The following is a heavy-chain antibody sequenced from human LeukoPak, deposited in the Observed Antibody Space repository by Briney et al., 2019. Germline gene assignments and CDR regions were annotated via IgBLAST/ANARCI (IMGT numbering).Heavy chain of an antibody. D-gene: IGHD3-10*01. CDR2: IYHSGST. Sequence: KASETLSLTCAVSGYSISSGYYWGWIRQPPGKGLEWIGSIYHSGSTYYNPSLKSRVTISVDTSKNQFSLKLSSVTAADTAVYYCARGSGVRTYYYYYYHMDVWGKGTTVTVSS. CDR3: ARGSGVRTYYYYYYHMDV. V-gene: IGHV4-38-2*01. CDR1: GYSISSGYY. J-gene: IGHJ6*03.